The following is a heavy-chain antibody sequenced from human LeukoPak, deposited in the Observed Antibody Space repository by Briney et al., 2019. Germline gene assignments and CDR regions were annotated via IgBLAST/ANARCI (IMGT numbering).Heavy chain of an antibody. CDR2: INPDGSRL. V-gene: IGHV3-7*01. J-gene: IGHJ4*02. CDR1: GLNFKIHY. Sequence: PGGSLRLSCAASGLNFKIHYMSWVRQAPGKGLERVAKINPDGSRLLYVDSVRGRFTISRDNAKNSVYLQMNSLRVEDTALYYCAKEEWYRFENWGQGTSVTVSS. D-gene: IGHD2-8*01. CDR3: AKEEWYRFEN.